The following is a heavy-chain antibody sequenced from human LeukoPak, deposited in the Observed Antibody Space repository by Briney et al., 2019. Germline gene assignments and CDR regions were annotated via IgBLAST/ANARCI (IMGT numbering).Heavy chain of an antibody. CDR1: GGTHW. Sequence: ASVKVSCKASGGTHWMHWVRQAPGQGLEWMGIINPSGDFRSYAQKFQGRVTVTRDMSTRTVYMELSDLEPEDTAVYYCARHIVVVPPRFGLVVPKGAFDIWGQGTMVTVSS. CDR3: ARHIVVVPPRFGLVVPKGAFDI. CDR2: INPSGDFR. D-gene: IGHD2-2*01. V-gene: IGHV1-46*01. J-gene: IGHJ3*02.